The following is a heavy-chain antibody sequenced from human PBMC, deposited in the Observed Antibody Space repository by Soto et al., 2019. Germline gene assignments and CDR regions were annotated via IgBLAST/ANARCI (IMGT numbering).Heavy chain of an antibody. CDR3: SRQMFSPDTH. CDR2: IRSKANNYAT. CDR1: GFTFSGSA. V-gene: IGHV3-73*01. D-gene: IGHD2-2*02. Sequence: EVQLVESGGGLVQPGGSLRLSCAASGFTFSGSAIHWVRQASGKGLEWLGLIRSKANNYATAYGASVKGRFTISRDDSKNTAYLQMNSLKTEDTAIYYCSRQMFSPDTHWGQGTLVTDSS. J-gene: IGHJ4*02.